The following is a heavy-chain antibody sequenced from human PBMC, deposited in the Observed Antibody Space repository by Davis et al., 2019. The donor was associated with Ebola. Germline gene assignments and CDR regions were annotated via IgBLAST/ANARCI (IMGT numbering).Heavy chain of an antibody. D-gene: IGHD3-10*01. CDR3: ARGVGAPADYYYYYGMDV. J-gene: IGHJ6*02. V-gene: IGHV1-2*02. CDR1: GYTFTGYY. CDR2: INPNSGGT. Sequence: ASVKVSCKASGYTFTGYYMHWVRQAPGQGLEWMGWINPNSGGTNYAQKFQGRVTMTRDTSISTAYMELSRLRSDDTAVYYCARGVGAPADYYYYYGMDVWGQGTTVTVSS.